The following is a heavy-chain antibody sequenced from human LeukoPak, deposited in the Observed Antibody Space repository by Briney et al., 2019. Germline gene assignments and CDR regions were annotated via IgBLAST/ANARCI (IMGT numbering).Heavy chain of an antibody. CDR3: ARQGDAFDI. V-gene: IGHV4-59*08. J-gene: IGHJ3*02. Sequence: PSETLSLTCSVAGGSISSYYWSWIRQPPGKGLEWIGYIYYSGYINYNPSLKSRVTISVDRSKNQFSLKLSSVTAADTAVYYCARQGDAFDIWGQGTMVTVSS. CDR1: GGSISSYY. CDR2: IYYSGYI.